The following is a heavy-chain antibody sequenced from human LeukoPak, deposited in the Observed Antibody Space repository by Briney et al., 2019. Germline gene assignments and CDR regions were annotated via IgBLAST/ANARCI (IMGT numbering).Heavy chain of an antibody. J-gene: IGHJ3*02. CDR1: GGSISSYY. D-gene: IGHD4-17*01. V-gene: IGHV4-4*07. CDR2: IYTRGST. Sequence: PSETLSLTCTVSGGSISSYYWSWIRQPPGKGLEWIGRIYTRGSTNYNPSLKSRVTMSVDTSKNQFSLKLSSVTAADTAVYYCARDLTVTTSAFDIWGQGTMVTVSS. CDR3: ARDLTVTTSAFDI.